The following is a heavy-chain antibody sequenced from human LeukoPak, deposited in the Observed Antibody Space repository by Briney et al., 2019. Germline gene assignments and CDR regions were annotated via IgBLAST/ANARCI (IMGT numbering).Heavy chain of an antibody. J-gene: IGHJ4*02. CDR1: GGSFSGYY. Sequence: SKTLSLTCAVYGGSFSGYYWSWIRQPPGKGLEWIGEINHSGSTNYNPSLKSRVTISVDTSKNQFSLKLSSVTAADTAVYYCARQPTEISSSWYVVDYWGPGTLVTVSS. CDR2: INHSGST. D-gene: IGHD6-13*01. V-gene: IGHV4-34*01. CDR3: ARQPTEISSSWYVVDY.